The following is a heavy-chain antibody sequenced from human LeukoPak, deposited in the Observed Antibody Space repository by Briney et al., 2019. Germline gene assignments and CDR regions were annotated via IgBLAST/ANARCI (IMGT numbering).Heavy chain of an antibody. CDR1: GFTFSSYG. D-gene: IGHD3-10*01. CDR2: IRYDGSNK. J-gene: IGHJ5*02. V-gene: IGHV3-30*02. CDR3: AKGGLWFGDANWFDP. Sequence: GGSLRLSCAASGFTFSSYGMHWVRQAPGKGLEWVAFIRYDGSNKYYADSVKGRFTISRDNSKNTLYLQMNSLRAEDTAVYYCAKGGLWFGDANWFDPWGQGTLVTVSS.